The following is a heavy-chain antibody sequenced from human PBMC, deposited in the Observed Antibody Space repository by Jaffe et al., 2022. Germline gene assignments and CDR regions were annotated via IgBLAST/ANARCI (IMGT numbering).Heavy chain of an antibody. CDR3: ARKYGSGSVVAFDI. J-gene: IGHJ3*02. V-gene: IGHV4-38-2*01. Sequence: QVQLQESGPGLVKPSETLSLTCAVSGYSISSGYYWGWIRQPPGKGLEWIGVIYHSGTTYDNPSLKSRVSISVDTSKNQFSLKLSSVTAADTAVYYCARKYGSGSVVAFDIWGQGTMVTVSS. CDR2: IYHSGTT. CDR1: GYSISSGYY. D-gene: IGHD3-10*01.